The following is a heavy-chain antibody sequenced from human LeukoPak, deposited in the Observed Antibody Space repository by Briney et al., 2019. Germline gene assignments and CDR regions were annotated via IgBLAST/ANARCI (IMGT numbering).Heavy chain of an antibody. V-gene: IGHV3-48*01. CDR3: AKPPGGIVVVPAAHHDY. Sequence: GGSLRLSCTASGFTFSSYNMNWVRQAPGKGLEWISYIRSSSSTIYYADSVKGRFTISRDNSKNTLYLQMNSLRAEDTAVYYCAKPPGGIVVVPAAHHDYWGQGTLVTVSS. CDR2: IRSSSSTI. D-gene: IGHD2-2*01. CDR1: GFTFSSYN. J-gene: IGHJ4*02.